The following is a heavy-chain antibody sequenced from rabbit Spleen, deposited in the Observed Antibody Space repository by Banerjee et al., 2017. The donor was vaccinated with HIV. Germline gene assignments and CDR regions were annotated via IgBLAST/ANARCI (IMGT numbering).Heavy chain of an antibody. V-gene: IGHV1S40*01. CDR2: IYAGSSSNT. Sequence: QSLEESGGGLVKPGASLTLTCKASGFSFNSDYDMCWVRQAPGKGLEWIACIYAGSSSNTYSATWAKGRFTISKTSSTTVTLQMTSLTAADTATYFCARDTATSFSTYGMDLWGPGTLVTVS. CDR1: GFSFNSDYD. CDR3: ARDTATSFSTYGMDL. D-gene: IGHD1-1*01. J-gene: IGHJ6*01.